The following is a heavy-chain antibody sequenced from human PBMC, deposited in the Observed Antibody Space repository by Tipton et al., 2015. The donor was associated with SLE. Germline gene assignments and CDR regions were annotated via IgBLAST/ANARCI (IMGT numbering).Heavy chain of an antibody. V-gene: IGHV4-34*12. CDR2: VFHSGST. CDR3: ARHSTILAYNYGRSPSYFDS. J-gene: IGHJ4*02. Sequence: TLSLTCAVYGGSFHHYFWSWIRQPPGKGLEWIGEVFHSGSTNYNPSLKSRVPISVDTSKNQFSLILTSVTAADAAFYYCARHSTILAYNYGRSPSYFDSLSQGTLGTDSS. CDR1: GGSFHHYF. D-gene: IGHD5-18*01.